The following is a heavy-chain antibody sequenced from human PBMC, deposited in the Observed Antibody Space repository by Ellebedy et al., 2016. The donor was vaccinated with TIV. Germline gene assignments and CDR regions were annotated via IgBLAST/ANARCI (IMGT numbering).Heavy chain of an antibody. V-gene: IGHV3-30*02. J-gene: IGHJ4*02. Sequence: GESLKISXAASGFTFSSYGMHWVRQAPGKGLEWVAFIQYDGTDKYQADSVKGRFTISRDNSKNTLYLQMNNLRAEDTAVYYCAREFCSRTSCSDNWGQGSLVTVSS. CDR3: AREFCSRTSCSDN. CDR1: GFTFSSYG. CDR2: IQYDGTDK. D-gene: IGHD2-2*01.